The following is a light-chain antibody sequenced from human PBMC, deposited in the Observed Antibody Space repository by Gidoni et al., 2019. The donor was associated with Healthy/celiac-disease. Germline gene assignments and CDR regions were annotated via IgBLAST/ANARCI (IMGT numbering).Light chain of an antibody. CDR3: QQYGSSPPVST. CDR2: GAS. Sequence: EVVLTQSPGTLSLSPGERATLACRASQSVSSSYLAWYQQKPGQAPRLLIYGASSRATGIPDRLSGSGSGTDFTLPISRLEPEDFAVYYCQQYGSSPPVSTFGQXTKLEIK. V-gene: IGKV3-20*01. J-gene: IGKJ2*01. CDR1: QSVSSSY.